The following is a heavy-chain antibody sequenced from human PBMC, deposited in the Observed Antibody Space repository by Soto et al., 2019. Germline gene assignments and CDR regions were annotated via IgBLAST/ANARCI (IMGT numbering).Heavy chain of an antibody. CDR3: AREEYFDSSGYARAFDI. CDR1: GVSVSSGSYY. CDR2: IYYNGIT. J-gene: IGHJ3*02. V-gene: IGHV4-61*01. Sequence: PSETLSLTCTVSGVSVSSGSYYWSWIRQPPWKGLEWIGYIYYNGITNYSPSLKSRVTISVDMSKNQFSLKLTSVTAADTAVYYCAREEYFDSSGYARAFDIWGQGTVVNVSS. D-gene: IGHD3-22*01.